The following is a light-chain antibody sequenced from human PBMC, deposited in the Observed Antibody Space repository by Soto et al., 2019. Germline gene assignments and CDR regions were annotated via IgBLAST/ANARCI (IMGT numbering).Light chain of an antibody. CDR3: CSYAGSGTYV. Sequence: QSALTQPASVSGSPGQSITISCTGTSSDVGSYNLVSWYQQHPGEAPQLLIYEGSKRPSGVSIRFSGSKSGNTASLTISGLQAEDEADFYCCSYAGSGTYVFGTGTKVT. CDR1: SSDVGSYNL. J-gene: IGLJ1*01. V-gene: IGLV2-23*01. CDR2: EGS.